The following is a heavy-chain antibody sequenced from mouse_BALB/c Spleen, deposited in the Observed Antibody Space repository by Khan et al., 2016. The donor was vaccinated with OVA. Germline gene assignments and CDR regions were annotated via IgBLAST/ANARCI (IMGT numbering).Heavy chain of an antibody. CDR1: GYAFNNYM. Sequence: VKLLESGAELVRPGTSVKVSCKASGYAFNNYMIEWVKQRPGQGLEWIGVINPGSGDTKYNEKIKGKATLTADKSSNTAYLQLSSLTSDDSAVSFGARGEYGSLAYWGQGTLVTVSA. V-gene: IGHV1-54*01. D-gene: IGHD1-1*01. CDR2: INPGSGDT. CDR3: ARGEYGSLAY. J-gene: IGHJ3*01.